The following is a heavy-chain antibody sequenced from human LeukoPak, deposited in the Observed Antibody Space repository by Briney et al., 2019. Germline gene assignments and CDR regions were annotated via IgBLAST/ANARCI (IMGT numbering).Heavy chain of an antibody. CDR3: AKDIYGDYGGLDY. CDR1: GFTVSSNY. D-gene: IGHD4-17*01. Sequence: GGSLRLSCAASGFTVSSNYMSWVRQAPGKGLEWVSVIYSAGYTYYADSVKGRFTISRDNSKNRVYLQMNSLKTEETAVYYCAKDIYGDYGGLDYWGQGTLVTVSS. J-gene: IGHJ4*02. CDR2: IYSAGYT. V-gene: IGHV3-66*02.